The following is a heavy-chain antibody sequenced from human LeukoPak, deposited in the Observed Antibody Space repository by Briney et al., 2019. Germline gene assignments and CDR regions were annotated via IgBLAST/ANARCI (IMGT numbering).Heavy chain of an antibody. J-gene: IGHJ4*02. CDR2: IIPIFGTA. Sequence: SVKVSCKASGGTFSSYAISWVRQAPGQGLEWMGGIIPIFGTANYAQKFQGRVTITADESTGTRYLGLGSLRTEDTAVYYWARIVLGGSGIAAGGFDYWGQGTLVTVSS. CDR3: ARIVLGGSGIAAGGFDY. V-gene: IGHV1-69*13. CDR1: GGTFSSYA. D-gene: IGHD6-13*01.